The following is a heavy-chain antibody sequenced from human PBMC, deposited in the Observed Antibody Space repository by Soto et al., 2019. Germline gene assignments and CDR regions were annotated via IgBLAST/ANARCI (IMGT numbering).Heavy chain of an antibody. D-gene: IGHD6-13*01. CDR3: AKSFIAAAGKEGYFDY. CDR1: GFTFSIYG. V-gene: IGHV3-30*18. J-gene: IGHJ4*02. CDR2: ISDGGSKK. Sequence: GGSLRLSCAASGFTFSIYGMHWVRQAPGKGLEWVAVISDGGSKKYYADSVKGRFTISRDNSKNTLYLQMNSLRAEDTAVYYCAKSFIAAAGKEGYFDYWGQGTLVTVSS.